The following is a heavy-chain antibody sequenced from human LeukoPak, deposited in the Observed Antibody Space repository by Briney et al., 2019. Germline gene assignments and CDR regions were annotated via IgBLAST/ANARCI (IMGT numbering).Heavy chain of an antibody. CDR3: ARGPCGGDCYRSGSLDY. V-gene: IGHV3-23*01. Sequence: GGTLRLSCAASGFTFYTYGMSWVRQAPGKGLEWVSAISGGGGGTYYADSVKGRFTISRDNSRNTLYLQMNSLRAEDTAVYYCARGPCGGDCYRSGSLDYWGQGTLVTVSS. J-gene: IGHJ4*02. CDR2: ISGGGGGT. D-gene: IGHD2-21*02. CDR1: GFTFYTYG.